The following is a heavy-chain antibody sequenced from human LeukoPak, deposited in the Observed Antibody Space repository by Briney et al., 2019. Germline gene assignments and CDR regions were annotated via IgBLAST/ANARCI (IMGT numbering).Heavy chain of an antibody. CDR1: GGSISRGDYY. CDR2: IYYSGST. Sequence: SSETLSLTCTVSGGSISRGDYYWSWLRQPPGKGLEWIGYIYYSGSTDCSPSLKSRVTISVDTSKNQFSLKLRSVTAADTAVYYCARGKSKFDYWGQGTLVTVSS. CDR3: ARGKSKFDY. V-gene: IGHV4-30-4*01. J-gene: IGHJ4*02.